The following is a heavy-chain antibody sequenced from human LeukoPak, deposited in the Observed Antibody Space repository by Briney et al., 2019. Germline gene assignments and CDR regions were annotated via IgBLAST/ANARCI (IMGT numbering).Heavy chain of an antibody. Sequence: SETLSLTCTVSGGSISSGGYYWSWIRQHPGKGLEWIGYIYYSGSTYYNPSLKSRVTISVDTSKNQFSLKLSSVTAADTAVYYCARVSGHYGSGSYYNQDYWGQGTLVTVSS. CDR3: ARVSGHYGSGSYYNQDY. CDR2: IYYSGST. D-gene: IGHD3-10*01. J-gene: IGHJ4*02. CDR1: GGSISSGGYY. V-gene: IGHV4-31*03.